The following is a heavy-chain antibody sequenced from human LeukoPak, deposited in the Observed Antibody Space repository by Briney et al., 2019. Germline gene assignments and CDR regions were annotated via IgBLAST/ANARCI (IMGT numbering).Heavy chain of an antibody. CDR3: ARDRGYGDYYFDY. CDR2: IWYDGSNK. Sequence: PGGSLRLSCAASGFTSSSYGMHWVRQAPGKGLEWVAVIWYDGSNKYYADSVKGRFTISRDNSKNTLYLQMNSLRAEDTAVYYCARDRGYGDYYFDYWGQGTLVTVSS. J-gene: IGHJ4*02. CDR1: GFTSSSYG. D-gene: IGHD4-17*01. V-gene: IGHV3-33*01.